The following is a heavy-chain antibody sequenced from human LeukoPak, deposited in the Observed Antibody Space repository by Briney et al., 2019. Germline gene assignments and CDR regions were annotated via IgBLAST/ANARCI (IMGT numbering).Heavy chain of an antibody. Sequence: PSETLSLTCSVSGGSISSLYWSWIRQPPGKGLEWIGYIYYTGSTNYNPSLKSRVTMFVDMSKNQFSLRLSSVTVADTAVYYCARHRAYSSSSPFDYWGQGTLVTVSS. D-gene: IGHD6-6*01. V-gene: IGHV4-59*08. CDR3: ARHRAYSSSSPFDY. CDR2: IYYTGST. CDR1: GGSISSLY. J-gene: IGHJ4*02.